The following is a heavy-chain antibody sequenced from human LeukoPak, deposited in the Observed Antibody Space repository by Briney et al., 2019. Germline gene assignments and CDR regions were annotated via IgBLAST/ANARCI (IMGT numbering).Heavy chain of an antibody. J-gene: IGHJ4*02. D-gene: IGHD4-17*01. Sequence: PGGSLRLSCAASGFTFSSYSMNWVRQAPGKGLEWVSSISSSSSSYICYADSVKGRFTMSRDNAKNSLYLQMNSLRAEDTAMYYCARDGSSYGDYVDAGVGPDYWGQGTQVTVSS. V-gene: IGHV3-21*01. CDR1: GFTFSSYS. CDR3: ARDGSSYGDYVDAGVGPDY. CDR2: ISSSSSSYI.